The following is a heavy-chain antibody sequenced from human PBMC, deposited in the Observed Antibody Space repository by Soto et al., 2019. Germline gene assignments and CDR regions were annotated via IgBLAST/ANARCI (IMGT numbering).Heavy chain of an antibody. V-gene: IGHV3-21*01. Sequence: PGGSLRLSCAASGFTFSSYSMNWVRQAPGKGLEWVSSISSSSSYIYYADSVKGRFTISRDNAKNSLYLQMNSLRAEDTAVYYCARAGGLMEMATLTGYYYYGMDVWGQGTTVTVSS. CDR3: ARAGGLMEMATLTGYYYYGMDV. J-gene: IGHJ6*02. CDR1: GFTFSSYS. D-gene: IGHD4-4*01. CDR2: ISSSSSYI.